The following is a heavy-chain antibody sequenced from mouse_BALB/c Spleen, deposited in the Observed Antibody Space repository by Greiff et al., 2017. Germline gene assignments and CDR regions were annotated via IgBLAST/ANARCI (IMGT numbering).Heavy chain of an antibody. CDR2: ISDGGSYT. J-gene: IGHJ3*01. CDR3: ARGTRFAY. D-gene: IGHD1-3*01. V-gene: IGHV5-4*02. Sequence: EVQLVESGGGLVKPGGSLKLSCAASGFTFSDYYMYWVRQTPEKRLEWVATISDGGSYTYYPDSVKGRFTISRDNAKNNLYLQMSSLKSEDTAMYYCARGTRFAYWGQGTLVTVSA. CDR1: GFTFSDYY.